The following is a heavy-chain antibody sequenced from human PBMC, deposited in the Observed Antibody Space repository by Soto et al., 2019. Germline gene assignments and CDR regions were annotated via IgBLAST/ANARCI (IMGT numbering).Heavy chain of an antibody. Sequence: QVQLVQSGAEVKKPGASVKVSCKASGYTFTSYHISWVRQAPGQGLEWMGWISAYNGNTNYAQKLPCSVSMTTDTSKSTAYLELMSLRSDDTAVYDCARDPPPLDVWGQGTTVTVSS. CDR1: GYTFTSYH. CDR3: ARDPPPLDV. V-gene: IGHV1-18*01. CDR2: ISAYNGNT. J-gene: IGHJ6*02.